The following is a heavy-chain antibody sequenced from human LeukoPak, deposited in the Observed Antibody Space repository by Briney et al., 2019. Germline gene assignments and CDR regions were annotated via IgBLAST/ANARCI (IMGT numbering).Heavy chain of an antibody. CDR2: INPDDSEI. CDR1: GYSFTNYW. V-gene: IGHV5-51*01. Sequence: GESLKISCKGSGYSFTNYWIGWVRQTPGKGLEWMGIINPDDSEIKYSPSLQGQVTISADKSISTAYLQWSSLKASDTAMYYCARSEGSPGPFDYWGQGTLVTVSS. J-gene: IGHJ4*02. CDR3: ARSEGSPGPFDY.